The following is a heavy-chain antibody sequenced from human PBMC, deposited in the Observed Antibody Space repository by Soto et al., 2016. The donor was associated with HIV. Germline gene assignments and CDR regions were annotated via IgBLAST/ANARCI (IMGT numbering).Heavy chain of an antibody. D-gene: IGHD3-9*01. CDR2: IGANENSI. CDR3: ARPGLTGSFDI. J-gene: IGHJ3*02. V-gene: IGHV3-11*04. Sequence: QVQLVESGGDLVKPGGSLRLSCVGSGFGFSDSYMSWIRQAPGKGLEWISYIGANENSIYYLDSVKGRFTISRDNVKNSVFLQMESLRPEDTALYYCARPGLTGSFDIWGQGTLVTVSS. CDR1: GFGFSDSY.